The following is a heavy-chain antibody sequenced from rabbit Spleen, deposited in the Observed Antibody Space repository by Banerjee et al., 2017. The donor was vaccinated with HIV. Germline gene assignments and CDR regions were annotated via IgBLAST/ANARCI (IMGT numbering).Heavy chain of an antibody. CDR3: VRDRADIGGDYGPYYFDL. D-gene: IGHD2-1*01. V-gene: IGHV1S7*01. Sequence: QSLEESGGDLVKPGGSLKLSCKASGFDFSNYGVTWVRQAPGKGLEWIGSIDPVFGSTSSASWVIGRFTFSSHNAQNTLYLQLNSLTAADTATYFFVRDRADIGGDYGPYYFDLWGQGTLVTVS. J-gene: IGHJ4*01. CDR1: GFDFSNYG. CDR2: IDPVFGST.